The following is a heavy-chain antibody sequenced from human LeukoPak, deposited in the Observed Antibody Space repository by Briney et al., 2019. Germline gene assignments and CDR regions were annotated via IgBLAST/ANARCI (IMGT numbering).Heavy chain of an antibody. CDR3: ARSYGSGSYTFDY. CDR2: IYHSGST. J-gene: IGHJ4*02. CDR1: GYSISSGYY. D-gene: IGHD3-10*01. Sequence: PSETLSLTCAVSGYSISSGYYWGWIRQPPGKGLEWIGSIYHSGSTYCNPSLKSRVTISVDTSKNQFSLKLSSVTAADTAVYYCARSYGSGSYTFDYWGQGTLVTVSS. V-gene: IGHV4-38-2*01.